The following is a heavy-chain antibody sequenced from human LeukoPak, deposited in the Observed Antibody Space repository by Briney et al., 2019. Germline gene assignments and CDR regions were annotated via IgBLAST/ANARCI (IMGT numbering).Heavy chain of an antibody. Sequence: SQTLSLTCTVSGEADSSSSDYWGWIRQPLGKGLEWIGSVYFSGTTYYNPSLKSRVTISVDTSKNQFSLKLNSVTAADTAVYYCARHEVGYCSSPSCYGGNWLDPWGQGTLVTVSS. V-gene: IGHV4-39*01. CDR2: VYFSGTT. D-gene: IGHD2-2*01. J-gene: IGHJ5*02. CDR3: ARHEVGYCSSPSCYGGNWLDP. CDR1: GEADSSSSDY.